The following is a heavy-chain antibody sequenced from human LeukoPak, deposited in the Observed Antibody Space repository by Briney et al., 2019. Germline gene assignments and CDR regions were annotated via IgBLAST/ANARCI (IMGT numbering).Heavy chain of an antibody. CDR1: GFTFSSYW. Sequence: GGSLRLSCAASGFTFSSYWMSWVRQAPGKGLEWVANIKQDGSEKYYVDSVKGRFTISRDNAKNTLYLQMNSLRAEDTAVYYCAKGGAVSSKSITMVRGTRRYYYYMDVWGKGTTVTISS. D-gene: IGHD3-10*01. CDR3: AKGGAVSSKSITMVRGTRRYYYYMDV. V-gene: IGHV3-7*03. CDR2: IKQDGSEK. J-gene: IGHJ6*03.